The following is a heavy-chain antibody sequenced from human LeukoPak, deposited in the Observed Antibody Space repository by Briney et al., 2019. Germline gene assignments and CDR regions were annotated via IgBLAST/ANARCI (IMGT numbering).Heavy chain of an antibody. CDR1: GFTFSSYG. CDR3: ASGKYRYGDNWFDP. J-gene: IGHJ5*02. Sequence: QPGGSLRLSCAASGFTFSSYGMHWVRQAPGKGLEWVAVISYDGSNKYYADSVKGRFTISRDNSKNTLYLQMNSLRAEDTAVYFCASGKYRYGDNWFDPWGQGTLVTVSS. D-gene: IGHD5-18*01. CDR2: ISYDGSNK. V-gene: IGHV3-30*19.